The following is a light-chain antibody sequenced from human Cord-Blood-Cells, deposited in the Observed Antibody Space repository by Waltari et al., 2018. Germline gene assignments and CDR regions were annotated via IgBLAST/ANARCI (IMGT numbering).Light chain of an antibody. V-gene: IGLV2-8*01. CDR2: EVS. CDR3: SSYAGSNNLV. Sequence: QSALTQPPSASGSPGQSVTISCTGTSSDVGGYNYVPWYQQHPGKAPKRMSDEVSKRPSGVPGRVSGSKSGNTASLTVDGLQAEDEADYYCSSYAGSNNLVFGTGTKVTVL. J-gene: IGLJ1*01. CDR1: SSDVGGYNY.